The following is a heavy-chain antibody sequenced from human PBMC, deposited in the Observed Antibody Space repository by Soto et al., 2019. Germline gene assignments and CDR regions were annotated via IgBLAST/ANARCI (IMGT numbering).Heavy chain of an antibody. CDR2: IYSDGTT. V-gene: IGHV3-53*01. D-gene: IGHD6-13*01. CDR3: ARDRYSKSDYKYGMDV. Sequence: QTGGSLRLSCAASGFTVSSNYMTWVRQAPGKGLEWVSVIYSDGTTYYADSVKGRFTISRDNSKNTLYLQMNSLRAEDTAVYYCARDRYSKSDYKYGMDVWGQGTTVTVSS. CDR1: GFTVSSNY. J-gene: IGHJ6*02.